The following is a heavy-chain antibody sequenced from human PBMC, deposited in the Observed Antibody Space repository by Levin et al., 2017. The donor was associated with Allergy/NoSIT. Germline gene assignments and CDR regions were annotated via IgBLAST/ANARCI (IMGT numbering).Heavy chain of an antibody. CDR3: ARDLGTYGDYSIEHAFDI. D-gene: IGHD4-17*01. J-gene: IGHJ3*02. V-gene: IGHV3-74*01. Sequence: SCAASGFTFSSYWMHWVRQAPGKGLVWVSRINSDGSSTSYADSVKGRFTISRDNAKNTLYLQMNSLRAEDTAVYYCARDLGTYGDYSIEHAFDIWGQGTMVTVSS. CDR2: INSDGSST. CDR1: GFTFSSYW.